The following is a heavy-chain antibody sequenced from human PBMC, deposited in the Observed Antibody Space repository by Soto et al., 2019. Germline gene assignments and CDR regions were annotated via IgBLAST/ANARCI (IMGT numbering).Heavy chain of an antibody. CDR1: GYTFTSYA. CDR3: ASSHIAAAPYGMDL. CDR2: INAGNGNT. D-gene: IGHD6-13*01. J-gene: IGHJ6*02. Sequence: ASVKVSCKASGYTFTSYAMHWVRQAPGQRLERMGWINAGNGNTKYSQKFQGRVTITRDTSASTAYMELSSLRSEDTAVYYCASSHIAAAPYGMDLWGLGTTVTVSS. V-gene: IGHV1-3*01.